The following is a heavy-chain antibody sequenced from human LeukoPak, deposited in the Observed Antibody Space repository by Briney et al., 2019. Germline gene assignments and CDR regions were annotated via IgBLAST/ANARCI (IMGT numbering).Heavy chain of an antibody. Sequence: PSETLSLTCAVYGGSFSGYYWSWIRQPPGKGLEWIGEINHSGSTNYNPSLKSRVTISVDTSKNQFSLKLSSVTAADTAVYYCARSLLNWYFDLWGRGTLVTVSS. CDR2: INHSGST. J-gene: IGHJ2*01. CDR3: ARSLLNWYFDL. V-gene: IGHV4-34*01. CDR1: GGSFSGYY.